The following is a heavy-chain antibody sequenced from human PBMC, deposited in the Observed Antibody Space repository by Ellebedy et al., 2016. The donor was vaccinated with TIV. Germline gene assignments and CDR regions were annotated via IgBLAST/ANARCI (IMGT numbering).Heavy chain of an antibody. CDR1: GGSFSSGTYH. J-gene: IGHJ5*02. V-gene: IGHV4-61*01. CDR2: IYYSGST. CDR3: ARVVVVTTMGGGWWFDP. D-gene: IGHD2-21*02. Sequence: SETLSLTXTVSGGSFSSGTYHWSCTRQPPGKGLEWIGYIYYSGSTDYNPSLKSRVFISVDTSKNQFSLKVNSVTPADTAVYYCARVVVVTTMGGGWWFDPWGQGTLVTVSS.